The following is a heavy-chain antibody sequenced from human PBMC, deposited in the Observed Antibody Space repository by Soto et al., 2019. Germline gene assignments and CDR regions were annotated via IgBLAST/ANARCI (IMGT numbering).Heavy chain of an antibody. CDR3: AKDPGYCTNGVCYTGGWFDP. CDR1: GFTFSSYG. J-gene: IGHJ5*02. CDR2: ISYDGSNK. D-gene: IGHD2-8*01. Sequence: SLRLSCAASGFTFSSYGMHWVRQAPGKGLEWVAVISYDGSNKYYADSVKGRFTISRDNSKNTLYLQMNSLRAEDTAVYYCAKDPGYCTNGVCYTGGWFDPWGQGTLVTVSS. V-gene: IGHV3-30*18.